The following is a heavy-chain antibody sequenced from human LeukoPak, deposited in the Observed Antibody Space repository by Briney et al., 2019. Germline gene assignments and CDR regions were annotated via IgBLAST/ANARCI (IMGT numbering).Heavy chain of an antibody. D-gene: IGHD6-13*01. CDR2: ISGSGGSA. CDR3: ARVIRAAPGKGYFDY. V-gene: IGHV3-23*01. J-gene: IGHJ4*02. Sequence: GGSLRLSCATSGFIFSTYALSWVRQAPGKGLEWASSISGSGGSAYHADSVKGRFTISRDSSKNTLYLQMNSLRAEDTAIYYCARVIRAAPGKGYFDYWGQGTLVTVSS. CDR1: GFIFSTYA.